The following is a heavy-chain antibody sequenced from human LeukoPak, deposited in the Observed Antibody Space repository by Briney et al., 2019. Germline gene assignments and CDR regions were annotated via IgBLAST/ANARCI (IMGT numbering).Heavy chain of an antibody. CDR1: GFTFDDYA. CDR2: ISWNNGSI. J-gene: IGHJ6*02. V-gene: IGHV3-9*01. D-gene: IGHD3-16*01. CDR3: AKDNDPLSYYGMDV. Sequence: GRSLRLSCAASGFTFDDYAMPWVRQAPGKGLEWVSGISWNNGSIGYADSVKGRFTISRDNAKNSLYLQMNSLRAEDTALYYCAKDNDPLSYYGMDVWGQGTTVTVSS.